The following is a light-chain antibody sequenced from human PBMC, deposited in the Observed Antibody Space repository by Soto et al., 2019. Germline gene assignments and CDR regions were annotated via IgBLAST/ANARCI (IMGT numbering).Light chain of an antibody. V-gene: IGKV3-20*01. CDR1: QGVSSTY. CDR3: QQYSSSPYT. J-gene: IGKJ2*01. CDR2: AAS. Sequence: EIVLTPSPGTLTLSPGERATLSCRTSQGVSSTYLAWFQQKPGQATRLLIYAASSRSTGIPDRFSGSGSGTVFSLTISRLEPEDFAVYYCQQYSSSPYTFGQGTELEIK.